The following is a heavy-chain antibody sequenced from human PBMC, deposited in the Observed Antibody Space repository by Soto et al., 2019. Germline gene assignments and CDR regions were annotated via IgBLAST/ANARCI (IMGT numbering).Heavy chain of an antibody. CDR3: ASGRVGATPLYYYAMDV. CDR1: EYTFTSYY. Sequence: ASVKVSCKASEYTFTSYYRHWVRQAPGQGLEWMGIINLSGSSTSYAQNFQGRVTMTRDTSTSTVYMELSSLRSEDTADYYCASGRVGATPLYYYAMDVWGQGTTVTVS. J-gene: IGHJ6*02. CDR2: INLSGSST. V-gene: IGHV1-46*01. D-gene: IGHD1-26*01.